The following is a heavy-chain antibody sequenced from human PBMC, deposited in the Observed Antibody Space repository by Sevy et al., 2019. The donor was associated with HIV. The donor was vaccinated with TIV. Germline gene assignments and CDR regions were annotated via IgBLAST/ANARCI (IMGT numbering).Heavy chain of an antibody. CDR1: GFTFGSYG. J-gene: IGHJ4*02. CDR3: ARERTYLFDY. Sequence: GGSLRLSCVASGFTFGSYGMLWVRQAPGKGLEWVADIWFDGSNIHYADSVRGRFTISRDNSKNTLSLQMSSLIAEDTAVYYCARERTYLFDYCGQGTLVTVSS. V-gene: IGHV3-33*01. CDR2: IWFDGSNI.